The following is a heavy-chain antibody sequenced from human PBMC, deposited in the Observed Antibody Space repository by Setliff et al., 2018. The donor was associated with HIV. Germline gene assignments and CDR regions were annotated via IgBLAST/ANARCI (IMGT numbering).Heavy chain of an antibody. CDR3: ARSFPYYYESGGVYAMDV. CDR2: ISWGGGGT. CDR1: GFTFEDYG. Sequence: GGSLRLSCAASGFTFEDYGMSWVRQVPGKGLEWVSGISWGGGGTGYAASVKGRFTISRDDAKNSLYLQMSSLRVEDTALYFCARSFPYYYESGGVYAMDVWGLGTTVTVSS. V-gene: IGHV3-20*04. J-gene: IGHJ6*02. D-gene: IGHD3-22*01.